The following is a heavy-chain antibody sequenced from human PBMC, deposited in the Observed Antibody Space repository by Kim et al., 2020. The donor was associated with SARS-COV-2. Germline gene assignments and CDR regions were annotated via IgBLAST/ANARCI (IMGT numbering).Heavy chain of an antibody. J-gene: IGHJ6*02. V-gene: IGHV3-23*01. CDR1: GFSFSSYA. CDR3: AKIVGPILDYYWYGMDV. D-gene: IGHD3-22*01. Sequence: GGSLRLSCAASGFSFSSYAMVWVRQAPGKGLESITSISESGDKTYYIDSVKGRFTISRDNSKNTLYLQMNSLRAEDTAVYYCAKIVGPILDYYWYGMDVCGQGTTVTGSS. CDR2: ISESGDKT.